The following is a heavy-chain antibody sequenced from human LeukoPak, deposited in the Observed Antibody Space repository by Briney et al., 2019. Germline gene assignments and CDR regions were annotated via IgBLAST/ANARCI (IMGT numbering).Heavy chain of an antibody. D-gene: IGHD7-27*01. V-gene: IGHV3-48*03. CDR3: ARDINWVGGY. CDR1: GFTFSSYE. J-gene: IGHJ4*02. Sequence: GXXLRLSCAASGFTFSSYEMNWVRQAPGKGLEWVSYISSSDNTIYYADSVKGGFTISRDNAKNSLYLQMNSLRAEDTAVYYCARDINWVGGYWGQGTLVTVSS. CDR2: ISSSDNTI.